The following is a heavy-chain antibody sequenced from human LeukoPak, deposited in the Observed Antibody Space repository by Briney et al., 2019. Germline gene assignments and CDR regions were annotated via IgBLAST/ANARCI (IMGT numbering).Heavy chain of an antibody. J-gene: IGHJ4*02. CDR1: GFTVSSNY. Sequence: PGGSLRLSCAASGFTVSSNYMSWVRQAPGKGLEWVSVIYSGGSTYYADSVKGRFTISRDNSKNTLYLQMNSLRAEDTAVYYCAKVLVYYDSSGYYPPFDYWGQGTLVTVSS. CDR2: IYSGGST. V-gene: IGHV3-53*05. D-gene: IGHD3-22*01. CDR3: AKVLVYYDSSGYYPPFDY.